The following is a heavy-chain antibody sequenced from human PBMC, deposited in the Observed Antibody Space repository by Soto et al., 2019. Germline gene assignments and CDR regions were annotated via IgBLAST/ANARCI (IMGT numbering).Heavy chain of an antibody. CDR1: GFTVSSNY. V-gene: IGHV3-53*04. Sequence: EVQLVESGGGLVQPGGSLRLSCAASGFTVSSNYMSWVRQAPGKGLEWVSVIYSGGSTYYADSVKCRFTISRHNSKNTLYLQMNSLRAEDTAVYYCARAREAAGTRGWFDPWGQGTLVTVSS. J-gene: IGHJ5*02. D-gene: IGHD6-13*01. CDR2: IYSGGST. CDR3: ARAREAAGTRGWFDP.